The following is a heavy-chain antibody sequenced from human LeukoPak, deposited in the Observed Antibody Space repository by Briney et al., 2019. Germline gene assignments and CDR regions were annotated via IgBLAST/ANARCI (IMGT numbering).Heavy chain of an antibody. CDR3: ASSGYYQLNYYYYMDV. CDR2: IYYSGST. J-gene: IGHJ6*03. CDR1: GGSISSYY. D-gene: IGHD3-22*01. Sequence: SETLSLTCTVSGGSISSYYWSWIRQPPGKGLEWIGHIYYSGSTNYNPSLKSRVTISVDTSKNQFSLKLSSVTAADTAVYYCASSGYYQLNYYYYMDVWAKGPRSPSP. V-gene: IGHV4-59*01.